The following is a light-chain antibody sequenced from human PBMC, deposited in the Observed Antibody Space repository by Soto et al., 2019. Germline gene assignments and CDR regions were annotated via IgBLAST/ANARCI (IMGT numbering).Light chain of an antibody. CDR2: KAS. V-gene: IGKV1-5*03. CDR3: QQYNSYWT. J-gene: IGKJ1*01. Sequence: DIQMTQYPSTLSASVGDRVTITCRASQSISSWLAWYQQKPGKAPKLLIYKASSLESGVPSRFSGSGSGTEFPLTISSLQHDDFATYYCQQYNSYWTFGQGTKVEIK. CDR1: QSISSW.